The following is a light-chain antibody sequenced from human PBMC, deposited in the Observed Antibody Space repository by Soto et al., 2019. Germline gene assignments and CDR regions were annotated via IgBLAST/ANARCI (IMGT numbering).Light chain of an antibody. Sequence: EIVLTQSPATLSLSPGDRATLSCRASQSVNNYLAGYQHKPGQSPRLLIYGSSIRATGIPARFSGSGSGTDFTLTISSLEPEDFAVYYCQQRSNWITFGGGTKVDIK. J-gene: IGKJ4*01. CDR1: QSVNNY. V-gene: IGKV3-11*01. CDR3: QQRSNWIT. CDR2: GSS.